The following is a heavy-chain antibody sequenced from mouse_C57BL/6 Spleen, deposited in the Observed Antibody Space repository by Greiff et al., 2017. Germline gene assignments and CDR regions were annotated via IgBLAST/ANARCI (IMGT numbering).Heavy chain of an antibody. CDR3: ARDVYGNPGYFDV. CDR2: INYDGSST. Sequence: EVQLQESEGGLVQPGSSMKLSCTASGFTFSDYYMAWVRQVPEKGLEWVANINYDGSSTYYLDSLKSRFIISRDNAKNILYLQMSSLKSEDTATYYCARDVYGNPGYFDVWGTGTTVTVSS. CDR1: GFTFSDYY. D-gene: IGHD1-1*01. V-gene: IGHV5-16*01. J-gene: IGHJ1*03.